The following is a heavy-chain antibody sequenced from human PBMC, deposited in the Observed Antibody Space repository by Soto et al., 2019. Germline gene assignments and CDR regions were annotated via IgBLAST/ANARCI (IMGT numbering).Heavy chain of an antibody. CDR2: INHSGST. J-gene: IGHJ5*02. CDR3: ARINAYITRWFDP. CDR1: GGSFSGYY. D-gene: IGHD1-1*01. V-gene: IGHV4-34*01. Sequence: QVQLQQWGAGLLKPSETLSLTCAVYGGSFSGYYWSWIRQPPGKGLEWIGEINHSGSTNYNPSLKSRVTISVDTSKNQFSLKLSSVTAADTAVYYCARINAYITRWFDPWGQGTLVNVSS.